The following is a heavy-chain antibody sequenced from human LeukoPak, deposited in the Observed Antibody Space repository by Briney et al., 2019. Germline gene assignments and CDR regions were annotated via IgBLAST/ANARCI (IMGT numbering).Heavy chain of an antibody. V-gene: IGHV4-34*01. CDR3: ARSHYYDSSGYLSPRYFDY. CDR1: GGSFSGYY. Sequence: SETLSLTCAVYGGSFSGYYWSWIRQPPGKGLEWIGEINHSGSTNYNPSLKSRVTISVDTSKNQFSLKLSSVTAADTAVYYCARSHYYDSSGYLSPRYFDYWGQGTLVTVSS. D-gene: IGHD3-22*01. CDR2: INHSGST. J-gene: IGHJ4*02.